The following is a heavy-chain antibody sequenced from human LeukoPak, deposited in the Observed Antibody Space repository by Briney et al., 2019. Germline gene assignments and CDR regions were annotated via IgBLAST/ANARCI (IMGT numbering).Heavy chain of an antibody. CDR3: ARERTTVTYDY. CDR2: IIPILGIA. D-gene: IGHD4-17*01. Sequence: ASVKVSCKASGGTFSSYAISWVRQAPGQGVEWMGRIIPILGIANYAQKFQGRVTITADKSTSTAYMELSSLRSEDTAVYYCARERTTVTYDYWGQGTLVTVSS. CDR1: GGTFSSYA. J-gene: IGHJ4*02. V-gene: IGHV1-69*04.